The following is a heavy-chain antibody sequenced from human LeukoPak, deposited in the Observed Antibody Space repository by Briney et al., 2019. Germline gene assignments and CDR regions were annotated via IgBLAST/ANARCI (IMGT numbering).Heavy chain of an antibody. CDR2: IYYSGIT. J-gene: IGHJ4*02. Sequence: SETLSLTCTVSGGSISGYYWSWIRQPPGKGLEWIGYIYYSGITYYNPSLKSRLTISVDTSKNQFSLKLSSVTAADTAVYFCARVPAVSSSNFDYWGQGTLVTVSS. CDR3: ARVPAVSSSNFDY. CDR1: GGSISGYY. D-gene: IGHD2-2*01. V-gene: IGHV4-59*08.